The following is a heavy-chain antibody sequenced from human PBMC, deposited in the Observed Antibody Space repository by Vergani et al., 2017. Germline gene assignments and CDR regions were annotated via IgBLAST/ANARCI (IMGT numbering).Heavy chain of an antibody. CDR1: GFTLSNYD. CDR2: IQFDGSYQ. D-gene: IGHD3-16*01. V-gene: IGHV3-30*02. Sequence: QVQLVESGGGVVQRGGSLRLSCATSGFTLSNYDMQWIRQGPGKGLEFVAFIQFDGSYQYYADSVKGRFTLSRDFSKNTLYLQMNSLRTDDTATYYWAKHFMGWGIDYWGQGTQVIVSS. J-gene: IGHJ4*02. CDR3: AKHFMGWGIDY.